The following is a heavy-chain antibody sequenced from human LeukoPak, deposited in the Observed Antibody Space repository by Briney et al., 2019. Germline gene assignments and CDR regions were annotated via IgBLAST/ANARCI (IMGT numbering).Heavy chain of an antibody. J-gene: IGHJ4*02. Sequence: SETLSLTCSVFGGSISSSSYYWGWIRQPPGKGLEWIGSIYNSGSSYYNPSLKSRVTISVDTSKNQFSLKLTSVTAADTAVYYCARRDCTSTTCYAGSYYFDYWGQGTLVTVSS. CDR1: GGSISSSSYY. CDR2: IYNSGSS. D-gene: IGHD2-2*01. V-gene: IGHV4-39*01. CDR3: ARRDCTSTTCYAGSYYFDY.